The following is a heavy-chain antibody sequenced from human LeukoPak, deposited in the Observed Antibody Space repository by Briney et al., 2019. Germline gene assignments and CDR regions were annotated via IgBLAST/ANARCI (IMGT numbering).Heavy chain of an antibody. Sequence: GGSLRLSCAASGFTFSSYSMNWVRQAPGKGLEWVSYISSSSSTIYYADSVKGRFTISRDNAKNSLYLQMNSLRAEDTAVYYCARDDGDGYNYDYYGMDVWGQGTTVTVSS. CDR1: GFTFSSYS. D-gene: IGHD5-24*01. CDR2: ISSSSSTI. J-gene: IGHJ6*02. CDR3: ARDDGDGYNYDYYGMDV. V-gene: IGHV3-48*01.